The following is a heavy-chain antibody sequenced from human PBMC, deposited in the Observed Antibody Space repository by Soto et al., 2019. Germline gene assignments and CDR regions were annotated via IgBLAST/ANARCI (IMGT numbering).Heavy chain of an antibody. V-gene: IGHV3-74*03. CDR1: GLTFRSYW. Sequence: EVQLVESGGGLVQPGESLRLSCAASGLTFRSYWMHWVRQAPGKGLVWVSRINTDGSVAMYVDSVKGRFTISRDNAKNTLFLHMNSLRVEDTAVYYCARDMQLLRLDSWGQGTLVSVSS. D-gene: IGHD2-2*01. J-gene: IGHJ4*02. CDR2: INTDGSVA. CDR3: ARDMQLLRLDS.